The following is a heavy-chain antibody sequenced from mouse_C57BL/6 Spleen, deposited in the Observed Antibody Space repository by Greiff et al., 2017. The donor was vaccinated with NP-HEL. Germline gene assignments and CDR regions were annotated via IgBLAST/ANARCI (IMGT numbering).Heavy chain of an antibody. CDR3: ARDYGSSNGGYFDV. Sequence: QVQLQQSGAELARPGASVKLSCKASGYTFTSYGISWVKQRTGQGLEWIGEIYPRSGNTYYNEKFTGKATLTADKSSSTAYMELRSLTSEDSAVYFCARDYGSSNGGYFDVWGTGTTVTVSS. V-gene: IGHV1-81*01. J-gene: IGHJ1*03. D-gene: IGHD1-1*01. CDR2: IYPRSGNT. CDR1: GYTFTSYG.